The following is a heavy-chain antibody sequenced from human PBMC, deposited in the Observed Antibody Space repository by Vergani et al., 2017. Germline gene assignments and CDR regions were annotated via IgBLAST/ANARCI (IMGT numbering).Heavy chain of an antibody. CDR1: GYTFSSYG. Sequence: QVQLVQSGSEVKKPGASVKVSCKASGYTFSSYGISWVRQAPGQGLEWMGWINPYNGNTNSAQNLQGRVTMTTDTSTTTAFMELRSLRSDDTAVYYCARETVVGTTTGVPITNYWGQGTLVTVSS. CDR2: INPYNGNT. V-gene: IGHV1-18*01. J-gene: IGHJ4*02. D-gene: IGHD1-26*01. CDR3: ARETVVGTTTGVPITNY.